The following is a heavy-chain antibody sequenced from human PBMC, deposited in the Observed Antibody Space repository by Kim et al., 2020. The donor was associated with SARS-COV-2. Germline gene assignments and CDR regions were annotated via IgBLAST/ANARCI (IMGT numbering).Heavy chain of an antibody. J-gene: IGHJ4*02. CDR3: PKGGRGWIWDY. CDR1: GFTFFGHA. V-gene: IGHV3-23*01. Sequence: GGSLRLSCTTSGFTFFGHAMSWVRQAPGKGLEWVSGISGSDGTTYYVDSVKGRFSISRDDSKNTLYLQMSALRADDTATYYCPKGGRGWIWDYWGQGTL. D-gene: IGHD3-10*01. CDR2: ISGSDGTT.